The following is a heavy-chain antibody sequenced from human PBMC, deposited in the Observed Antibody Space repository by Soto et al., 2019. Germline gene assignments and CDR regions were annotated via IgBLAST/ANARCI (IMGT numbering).Heavy chain of an antibody. Sequence: ASVKVSCKASGYTFTSYYMHWVRQAPGQGLEWMGIINPSGGSTSYAQKFQGRVTMTRDTSTSTVYMELSSLRSEDTAVYYCARALNSPQHGVVVPAARGNAFDIWGQGTMVTVSS. CDR3: ARALNSPQHGVVVPAARGNAFDI. D-gene: IGHD2-2*01. CDR1: GYTFTSYY. V-gene: IGHV1-46*01. J-gene: IGHJ3*02. CDR2: INPSGGST.